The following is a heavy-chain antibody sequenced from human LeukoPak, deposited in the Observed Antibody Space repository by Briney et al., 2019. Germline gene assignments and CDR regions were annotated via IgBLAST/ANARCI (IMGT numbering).Heavy chain of an antibody. D-gene: IGHD1-26*01. V-gene: IGHV3-53*01. CDR1: GFNVSSNY. J-gene: IGHJ4*02. CDR2: IYSGGST. CDR3: ARSGSYVDY. Sequence: GGSLRLSCAASGFNVSSNYMSWVRQAPGKGLEWVSVIYSGGSTYYADSVKGRFTISGDNSKNTLYLQMKSLRAEDTAVYYCARSGSYVDYWGQGTLVTVSS.